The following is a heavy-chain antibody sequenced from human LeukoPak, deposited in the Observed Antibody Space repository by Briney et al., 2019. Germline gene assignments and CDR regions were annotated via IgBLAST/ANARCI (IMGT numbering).Heavy chain of an antibody. CDR1: GFTFNNYV. CDR3: AKDRSIGTYYTFDH. D-gene: IGHD1-26*01. Sequence: GGSLRLSCEASGFTFNNYVMTWVRQAPGKGLEWVSSISASAAMTYYADSVKGRFTVSRDNSNNRLYLHMSGLTAADTAVYYCAKDRSIGTYYTFDHWGQGSLVTVSS. J-gene: IGHJ4*02. CDR2: ISASAAMT. V-gene: IGHV3-23*01.